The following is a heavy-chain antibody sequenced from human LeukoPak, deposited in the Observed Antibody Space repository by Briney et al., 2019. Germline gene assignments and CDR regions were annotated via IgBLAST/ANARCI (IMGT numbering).Heavy chain of an antibody. D-gene: IGHD1-1*01. Sequence: PGGSLRLSCAASGFTFSSYAMNWVRQAPGKGLEWVSAISDSGGSTYYADSVKGRFTISRDNSKNTLYLQMNSLRAEDTAVYYCAKESTLAGTSGWSDPWGQGTLVTVSS. CDR1: GFTFSSYA. V-gene: IGHV3-23*01. CDR3: AKESTLAGTSGWSDP. J-gene: IGHJ5*02. CDR2: ISDSGGST.